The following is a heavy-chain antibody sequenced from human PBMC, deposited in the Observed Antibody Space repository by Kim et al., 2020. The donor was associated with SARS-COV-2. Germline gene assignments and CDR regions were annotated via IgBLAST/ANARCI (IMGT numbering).Heavy chain of an antibody. J-gene: IGHJ4*02. V-gene: IGHV4-34*01. Sequence: NYTQSLKSRVTISVDTSKNQFSLKLSSVTAADTAVYYCARVGGNSYNLDYWGQGTLVTVSS. D-gene: IGHD2-21*02. CDR3: ARVGGNSYNLDY.